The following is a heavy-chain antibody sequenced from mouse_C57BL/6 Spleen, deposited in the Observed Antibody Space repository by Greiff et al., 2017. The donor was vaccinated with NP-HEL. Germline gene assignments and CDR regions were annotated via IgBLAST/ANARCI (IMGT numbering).Heavy chain of an antibody. CDR1: GYAFTNYL. D-gene: IGHD4-1*01. J-gene: IGHJ1*03. CDR3: ARSGTGYWYFDV. Sequence: QVQLKQSGAELVRPGTSVKVSCKASGYAFTNYLIEWVKQRPGQGLEWIGVINPGSGGTNYNEKFKGKATLTADKSSSTSYMQLSRLTSEDSAVYFCARSGTGYWYFDVWGTGTTVTVSS. V-gene: IGHV1-54*01. CDR2: INPGSGGT.